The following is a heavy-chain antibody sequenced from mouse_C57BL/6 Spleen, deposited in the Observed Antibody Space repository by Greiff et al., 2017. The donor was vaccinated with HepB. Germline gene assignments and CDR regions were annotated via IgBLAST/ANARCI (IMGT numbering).Heavy chain of an antibody. V-gene: IGHV1-81*01. CDR3: ARSRGCITTVVANFDY. CDR1: GYTFTSYG. CDR2: IYPRSGNT. Sequence: QVQLQQSGAELARPGASVKLSCKASGYTFTSYGISWVKQRTGQGLEWIGEIYPRSGNTYYNEKFKGKATLTADKSSSTAYMELRSLTSEDSAVYFRARSRGCITTVVANFDYWGQGTTLTVSS. J-gene: IGHJ2*01. D-gene: IGHD1-1*01.